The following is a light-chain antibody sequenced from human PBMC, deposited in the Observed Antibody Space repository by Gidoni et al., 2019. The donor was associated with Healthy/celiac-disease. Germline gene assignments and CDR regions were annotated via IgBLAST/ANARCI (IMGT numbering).Light chain of an antibody. V-gene: IGKV3-11*01. Sequence: ASQSVSSYLAWYQQKPGQAPRLLIYDASNRATGIPARFSGSGSGTDFTLTISSLEPEDFAVYYCQQRSNWPPVTFGQGTRLEIK. CDR1: QSVSSY. CDR2: DAS. J-gene: IGKJ5*01. CDR3: QQRSNWPPVT.